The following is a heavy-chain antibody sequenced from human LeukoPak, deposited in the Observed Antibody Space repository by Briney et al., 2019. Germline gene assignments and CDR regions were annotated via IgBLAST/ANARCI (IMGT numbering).Heavy chain of an antibody. CDR3: ARHVYGEGMVV. CDR2: IHSSEGT. J-gene: IGHJ6*04. CDR1: GDSLNGYY. Sequence: LETLSLTCTVSGDSLNGYYWGWIRKPPGKGLECIGYIHSSEGTAHNASLKSRLTISLDTSKNQFSLTLSSVTAADTAVYYCARHVYGEGMVVWGKGTTVTVSS. V-gene: IGHV4-59*08. D-gene: IGHD4-17*01.